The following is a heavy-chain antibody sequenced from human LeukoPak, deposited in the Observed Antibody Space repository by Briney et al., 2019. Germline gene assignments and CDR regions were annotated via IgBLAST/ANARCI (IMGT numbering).Heavy chain of an antibody. Sequence: ASVKVSCKASGYTFSSYTMSWVRQAPGQGLEWMGWISAYNGNTNYAQKLQGRVTMTTDTSTSTAYMELSSLRSDDTAVYYCARESPGSYSSGRDYFDYWGQGTLVTVSS. V-gene: IGHV1-18*01. D-gene: IGHD6-19*01. CDR1: GYTFSSYT. J-gene: IGHJ4*02. CDR3: ARESPGSYSSGRDYFDY. CDR2: ISAYNGNT.